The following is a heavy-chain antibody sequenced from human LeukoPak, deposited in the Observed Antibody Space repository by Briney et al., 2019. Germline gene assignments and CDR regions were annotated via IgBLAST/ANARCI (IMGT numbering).Heavy chain of an antibody. CDR2: ISGSGGST. CDR3: AETPFGGVIVRY. D-gene: IGHD3-16*02. Sequence: GGSLRLSCAASGFTFSSYSMNWVRQAPGKGLEWVSAISGSGGSTYYADSVKGRFTISRDNSKNTLYLQMNSLRAEDTAVYYCAETPFGGVIVRYWGQGTLVTVSS. CDR1: GFTFSSYS. V-gene: IGHV3-23*01. J-gene: IGHJ4*02.